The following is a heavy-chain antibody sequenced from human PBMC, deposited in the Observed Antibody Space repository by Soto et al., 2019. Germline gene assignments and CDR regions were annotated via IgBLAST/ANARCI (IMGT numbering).Heavy chain of an antibody. Sequence: PSETLSLTCPVSGGSISSYYWSWIRQPPGKGLEWIGSFYYSGSTRYNPSLKSRVTISIDTSNNQFSLKLTSVTAADTAVYYCARVDFGYAYYFDYWGQGTLVTVSS. J-gene: IGHJ4*02. CDR3: ARVDFGYAYYFDY. D-gene: IGHD2-2*03. V-gene: IGHV4-59*01. CDR1: GGSISSYY. CDR2: FYYSGST.